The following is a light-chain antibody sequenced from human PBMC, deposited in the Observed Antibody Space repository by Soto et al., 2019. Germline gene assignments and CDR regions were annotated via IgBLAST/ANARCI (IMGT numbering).Light chain of an antibody. CDR1: SSDIGTYNL. V-gene: IGLV2-23*02. J-gene: IGLJ2*01. Sequence: QSVLTQPASVSGSPGQSITISCTGTSSDIGTYNLVSWYQQHPGKVPKVMIYEDTKRPSGVSNRFSGSKSDNTASLTISGLQPEDEADYYCSSYAGSDTFVVFGGGTKVTVL. CDR2: EDT. CDR3: SSYAGSDTFVV.